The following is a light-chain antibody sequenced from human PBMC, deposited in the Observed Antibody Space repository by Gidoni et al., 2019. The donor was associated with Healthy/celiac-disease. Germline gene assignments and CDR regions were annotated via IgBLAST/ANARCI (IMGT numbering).Light chain of an antibody. CDR1: QSISSW. V-gene: IGKV1-5*03. CDR3: QQYNSYPE. CDR2: KAS. Sequence: DIQMTQSPSTLSASVGDRVTITCRASQSISSWLAWYQQKPGKAPKLLIYKASSLESGVPSRFSGSGSGTEFTLTISSLQPDDFATYYCQQYNSYPEFXQXTKVEIK. J-gene: IGKJ1*01.